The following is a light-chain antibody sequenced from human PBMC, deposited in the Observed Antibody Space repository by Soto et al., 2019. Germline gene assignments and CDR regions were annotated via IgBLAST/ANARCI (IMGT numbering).Light chain of an antibody. Sequence: VMTQSPATLSVSPGERATLSCRASQSVSSYLAWYQQKPGQAPRLLIYDASNRATGIPARFSGSGSGTDFTLTISSLEPEDFAVYYCQQRSNWPPFFGGGTKVDIK. CDR3: QQRSNWPPF. CDR2: DAS. CDR1: QSVSSY. J-gene: IGKJ4*01. V-gene: IGKV3-11*01.